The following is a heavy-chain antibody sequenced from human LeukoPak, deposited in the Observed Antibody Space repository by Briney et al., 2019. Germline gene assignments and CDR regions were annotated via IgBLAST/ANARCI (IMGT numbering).Heavy chain of an antibody. Sequence: SQTLSLTCAISGDTVSSNSTAWNWIRHSPSRGLEWLGRTYYRSKWYNDYAVSVKSRITINPDTSKNQFSLQLNSVTPEDTAVYYCASGWTNFDYWGQGTLVTVSS. J-gene: IGHJ4*02. D-gene: IGHD3/OR15-3a*01. CDR3: ASGWTNFDY. CDR2: TYYRSKWYN. V-gene: IGHV6-1*01. CDR1: GDTVSSNSTA.